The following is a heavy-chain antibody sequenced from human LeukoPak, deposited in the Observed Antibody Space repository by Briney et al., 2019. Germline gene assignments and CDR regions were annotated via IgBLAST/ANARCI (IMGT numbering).Heavy chain of an antibody. D-gene: IGHD6-13*01. CDR3: ARAGMAASAFRLH. V-gene: IGHV4-61*02. Sequence: SETLSLTCTVSGASITDDIYYWSWIRQPAGTGLEWIGRIHTSGSTDYNPSLESRVTISMDKAKDHFSLRLTSVTAADTAVYFCARAGMAASAFRLHWGQGTLVTVSS. CDR1: GASITDDIYY. CDR2: IHTSGST. J-gene: IGHJ4*02.